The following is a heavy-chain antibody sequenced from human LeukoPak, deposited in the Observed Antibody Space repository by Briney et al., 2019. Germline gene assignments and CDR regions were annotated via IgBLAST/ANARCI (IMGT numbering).Heavy chain of an antibody. V-gene: IGHV3-15*01. CDR3: VTEYYGAYNN. J-gene: IGHJ4*02. CDR2: IKSNAAGGTT. D-gene: IGHD4-17*01. CDR1: GFTFSNAW. Sequence: GGSLRLSCATSGFTFSNAWMSWVRQAPGKGLEWVCRIKSNAAGGTTDCAAPVQGRFSISRDDSKDTVYLQMNSLKTEDIAVYFCVTEYYGAYNNWGQGTLVTVSS.